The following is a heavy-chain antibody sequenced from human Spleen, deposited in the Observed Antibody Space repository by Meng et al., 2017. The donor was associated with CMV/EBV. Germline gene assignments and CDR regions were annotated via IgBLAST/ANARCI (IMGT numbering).Heavy chain of an antibody. Sequence: QVRLVQVGAEVKKPGSSVKVSCKASGGTFSSYAISWVRQAPGQGLEWMGGIIPIFGTANYAQKFQGRVTITADESTSTAYMELSSLRSEDTAVYYCARDRRYYDSSGYYYDYWGQGTLVTVFS. J-gene: IGHJ4*02. D-gene: IGHD3-22*01. V-gene: IGHV1-69*12. CDR1: GGTFSSYA. CDR3: ARDRRYYDSSGYYYDY. CDR2: IIPIFGTA.